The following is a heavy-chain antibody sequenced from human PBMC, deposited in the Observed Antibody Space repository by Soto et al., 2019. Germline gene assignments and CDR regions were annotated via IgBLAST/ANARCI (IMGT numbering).Heavy chain of an antibody. V-gene: IGHV4-34*01. CDR1: GGSFSGYY. J-gene: IGHJ6*02. CDR2: INHSGST. Sequence: PSETLSLTCAVYGGSFSGYYWSWIRQPPGKGLEWIGEINHSGSTNYNPSLKSRVTISVDTSKNQFSLKLSSVTAADTAVYYCARGGDPPRFRGVYPNYYYYGMDVWGQGTTVTVSS. CDR3: ARGGDPPRFRGVYPNYYYYGMDV. D-gene: IGHD3-10*01.